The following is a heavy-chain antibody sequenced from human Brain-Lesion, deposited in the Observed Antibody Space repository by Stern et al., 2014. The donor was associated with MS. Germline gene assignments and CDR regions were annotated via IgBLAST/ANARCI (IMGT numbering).Heavy chain of an antibody. V-gene: IGHV3-7*01. CDR2: IKDDGPEE. D-gene: IGHD3-3*01. CDR1: GFTFGNYW. J-gene: IGHJ6*02. Sequence: EVQLLESGGGLVQPGGSLTISRTAAGFTFGNYWMTWVRQAPGTGLEWVANIKDDGPEENCGESVGGGFTISRDNARNSLYLQMNSLRVEDTALYYCARVYNTIYGIVTQRGSGMDVWGQGTTVIVSS. CDR3: ARVYNTIYGIVTQRGSGMDV.